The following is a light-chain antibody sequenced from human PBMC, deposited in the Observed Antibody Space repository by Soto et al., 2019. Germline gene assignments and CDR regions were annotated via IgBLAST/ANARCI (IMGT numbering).Light chain of an antibody. J-gene: IGKJ2*01. CDR1: QGISGN. Sequence: EIVLTQSPATLSVSPGERATLSCRASQGISGNLAWYQQKPGQAPRRLIYRTSTRATAITARFSGSWSGTEYTLTSSSMKSEDFAVSYCQHYNKLPYTFGQGTKLEIK. CDR2: RTS. CDR3: QHYNKLPYT. V-gene: IGKV3-15*01.